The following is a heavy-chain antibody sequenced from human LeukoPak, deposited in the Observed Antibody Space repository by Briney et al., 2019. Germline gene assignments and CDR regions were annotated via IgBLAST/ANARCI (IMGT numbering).Heavy chain of an antibody. CDR2: IGSNISAM. V-gene: IGHV3-48*04. D-gene: IGHD3-22*01. J-gene: IGHJ4*02. Sequence: GGSLRLSCVASGFTFSDYSMNWVRQAPGKGLEWVSYIGSNISAMYYADSVRGRFTISRDNAKNSLYLQMNSLRAEDTAVYYCARSFYYYDSDYWGQGTLVTVSS. CDR1: GFTFSDYS. CDR3: ARSFYYYDSDY.